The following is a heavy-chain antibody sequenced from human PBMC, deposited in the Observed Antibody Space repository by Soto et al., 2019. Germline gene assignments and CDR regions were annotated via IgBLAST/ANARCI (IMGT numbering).Heavy chain of an antibody. D-gene: IGHD5-12*01. CDR3: ARDGDSGYDPEPGAFDI. Sequence: ASVKVSCKASGYTFTSYGISWVRQAPGQGLEWMGWISAYNGNTNYAQKLQGRVTMTTDTSTSTAYMELRSLRSDDTAVYYCARDGDSGYDPEPGAFDIWGQGTMVTVSS. CDR1: GYTFTSYG. J-gene: IGHJ3*02. CDR2: ISAYNGNT. V-gene: IGHV1-18*01.